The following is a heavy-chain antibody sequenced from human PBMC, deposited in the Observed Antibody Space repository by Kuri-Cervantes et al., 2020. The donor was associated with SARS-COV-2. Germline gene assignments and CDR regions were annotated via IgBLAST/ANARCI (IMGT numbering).Heavy chain of an antibody. CDR1: GGTFSSYA. V-gene: IGHV1-69*13. CDR2: IIPIFGTA. J-gene: IGHJ6*02. Sequence: SVKVSCKASGGTFSSYAISWVRQAPGQGLEWMGGIIPIFGTANYAQKFQGRVTITADESTSTAYMELSSLRSEDTAVYYCARDRGSSGWSWVYYYYGMDVWGQGPTVTVSS. CDR3: ARDRGSSGWSWVYYYYGMDV. D-gene: IGHD6-19*01.